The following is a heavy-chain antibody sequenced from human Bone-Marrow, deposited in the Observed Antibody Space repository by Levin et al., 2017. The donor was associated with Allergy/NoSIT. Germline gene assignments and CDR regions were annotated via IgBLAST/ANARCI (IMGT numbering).Heavy chain of an antibody. CDR1: GFTFSSYA. J-gene: IGHJ6*03. CDR2: ISGSGGST. D-gene: IGHD4-17*01. Sequence: PSETLSLTCAASGFTFSSYAMSWVRQAPGKGLEWVSAISGSGGSTYYADSVKGRFTISRDNSKNTLYLQMSSLRAEDTAVYYCAKRCGDSYYYYMDVWGKGTTVTVSS. V-gene: IGHV3-23*01. CDR3: AKRCGDSYYYYMDV.